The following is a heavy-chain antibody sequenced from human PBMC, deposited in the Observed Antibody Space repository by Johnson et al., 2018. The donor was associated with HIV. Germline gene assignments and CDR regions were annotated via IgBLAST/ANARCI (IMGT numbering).Heavy chain of an antibody. J-gene: IGHJ3*02. D-gene: IGHD1-26*01. CDR1: GFTFSSYA. V-gene: IGHV3-30-3*01. CDR2: ISYDGSNK. CDR3: AREEEWELTLVGAFDI. Sequence: QMLLVESGGGVVQPGRSLRLSCAASGFTFSSYAMHWVRQAPGKGLEWVAVISYDGSNKYYADSVKGRFTISRDNAKNSLYLQMNSLRAEDTAVYYCAREEEWELTLVGAFDIWGQGTMVTVSS.